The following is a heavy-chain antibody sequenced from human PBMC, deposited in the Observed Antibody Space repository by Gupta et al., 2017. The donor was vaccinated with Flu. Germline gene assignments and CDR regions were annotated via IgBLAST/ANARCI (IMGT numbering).Heavy chain of an antibody. V-gene: IGHV3-66*02. CDR2: IYSGGST. J-gene: IGHJ6*02. CDR3: ARDPARSGWDGMDV. D-gene: IGHD6-19*01. Sequence: EVQLVESGGGLVQPGGSLRLSCAASGFTVSSNYMSWVRQAPGKGLEWVSVIYSGGSTYYADSVKGRFTISRDNSKNTLYLQMNSLRAEDTAVYYCARDPARSGWDGMDVWGQGTTVTVSS. CDR1: GFTVSSNY.